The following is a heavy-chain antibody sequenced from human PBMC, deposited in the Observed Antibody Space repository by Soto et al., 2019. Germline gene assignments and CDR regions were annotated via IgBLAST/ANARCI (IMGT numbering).Heavy chain of an antibody. Sequence: ASGKVSCKASGYTFTSYDINWVRQATGQGLEWMGWMNPNSGNTGYAQKFQGRVTMTRNTSISTAYMELSSLRSEDTAVYYCARGVPAASSAYYYYYMDVWGKGTTVPVSS. CDR3: ARGVPAASSAYYYYYMDV. D-gene: IGHD2-2*01. CDR1: GYTFTSYD. J-gene: IGHJ6*03. CDR2: MNPNSGNT. V-gene: IGHV1-8*01.